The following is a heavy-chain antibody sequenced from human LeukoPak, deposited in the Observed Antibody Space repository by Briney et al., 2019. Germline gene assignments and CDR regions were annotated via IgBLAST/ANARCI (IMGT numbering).Heavy chain of an antibody. J-gene: IGHJ4*02. CDR3: ARDFNDYDSSGQVDY. D-gene: IGHD3-22*01. V-gene: IGHV3-21*01. Sequence: GGSLRLSCAASGFTFSSYSMNWVRQAPGKGLEWVSSISSSSSYIYCADSVKGRFTISRGNAKNSLYLQMNSLRAEDTAVYYCARDFNDYDSSGQVDYWGQGTLVTVSS. CDR1: GFTFSSYS. CDR2: ISSSSSYI.